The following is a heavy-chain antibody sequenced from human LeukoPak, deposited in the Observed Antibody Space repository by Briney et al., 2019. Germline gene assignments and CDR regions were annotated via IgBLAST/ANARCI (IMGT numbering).Heavy chain of an antibody. CDR2: IYTSGST. CDR3: ARLRPGYCSSTSCQREGYTWFDP. Sequence: KPSETLSLTCTVSGGSISSYYCSWIRQPPGTVLEWIGYIYTSGSTNYNPSLKSRVTISVETSKNQFSLKLSSVTAADTAVYYCARLRPGYCSSTSCQREGYTWFDPWGQGTLVTVSS. V-gene: IGHV4-4*09. CDR1: GGSISSYY. D-gene: IGHD2-2*01. J-gene: IGHJ5*02.